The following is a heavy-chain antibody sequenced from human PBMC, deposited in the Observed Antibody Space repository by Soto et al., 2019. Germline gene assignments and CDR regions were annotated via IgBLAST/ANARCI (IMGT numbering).Heavy chain of an antibody. J-gene: IGHJ3*02. Sequence: QVQLVQSGAEVRKPGASVKVSCKASGYTFTGYYMHWVRQAPGQGLEWMGWINPNTGGTNYAQKFQGWVTMTRDTSSSTAHMELSRLRSDDTAVYYCARDIHRLAYYYDTSGSYGNAFDIWGQGTMVTVSS. CDR2: INPNTGGT. V-gene: IGHV1-2*04. CDR3: ARDIHRLAYYYDTSGSYGNAFDI. CDR1: GYTFTGYY. D-gene: IGHD3-22*01.